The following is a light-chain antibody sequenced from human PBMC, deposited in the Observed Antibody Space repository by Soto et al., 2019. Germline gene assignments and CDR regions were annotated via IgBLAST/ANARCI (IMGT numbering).Light chain of an antibody. CDR1: SSDVGGYKF. Sequence: QSVLTQPASVSASPGQSITISCTGTSSDVGGYKFVSWYQHHPGKAPKLMIYEVNNRPSGVSNRFSGSKSGNTTSLTISGPQHEDEADYYCLSYTSANTRVFGGGT. CDR3: LSYTSANTRV. V-gene: IGLV2-14*01. CDR2: EVN. J-gene: IGLJ3*02.